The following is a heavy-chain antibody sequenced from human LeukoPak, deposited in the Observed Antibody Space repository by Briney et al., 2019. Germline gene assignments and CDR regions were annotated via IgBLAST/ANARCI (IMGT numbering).Heavy chain of an antibody. V-gene: IGHV3-30-3*01. J-gene: IGHJ5*01. CDR3: ARDNDTDYTSSPGWFDS. D-gene: IGHD2-2*02. CDR2: ISSDGSNK. CDR1: GLSFSNYA. Sequence: PGGSLRLSCAAPGLSFSNYAMNWVRRAPGKGLEWVAVISSDGSNKFYADSVKGRFTVTRDNSKNTLFLRMNSLRVEDTAVYYCARDNDTDYTSSPGWFDSWGQGTLVTVSS.